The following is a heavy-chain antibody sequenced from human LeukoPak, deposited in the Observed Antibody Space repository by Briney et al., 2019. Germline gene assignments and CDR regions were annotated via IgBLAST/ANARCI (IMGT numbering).Heavy chain of an antibody. Sequence: SETLSLTCSVSGGYISSYYWSWIRQPPGKGLEWIGYIYYTGSTNYNPSLESRVTISIDTSKKQLSLKLRSVTAADTAVYYCARDRRESSKPNDAFDIWGQGTMATVSS. J-gene: IGHJ3*02. V-gene: IGHV4-59*01. CDR3: ARDRRESSKPNDAFDI. CDR1: GGYISSYY. D-gene: IGHD4-11*01. CDR2: IYYTGST.